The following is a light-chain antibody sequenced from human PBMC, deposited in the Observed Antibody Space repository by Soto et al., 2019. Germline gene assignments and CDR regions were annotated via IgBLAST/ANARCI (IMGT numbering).Light chain of an antibody. Sequence: QSALTQPPSVSGSPGQSVAISCTGTSSDIGAYNRVSWYQRPPGTAPKLIIYEVANRPSGVPARFSGSKSGDTASLTISGLQAEDEADYYCSSFTTSTTSVFGGGTKLTVL. CDR1: SSDIGAYNR. V-gene: IGLV2-18*02. CDR2: EVA. J-gene: IGLJ2*01. CDR3: SSFTTSTTSV.